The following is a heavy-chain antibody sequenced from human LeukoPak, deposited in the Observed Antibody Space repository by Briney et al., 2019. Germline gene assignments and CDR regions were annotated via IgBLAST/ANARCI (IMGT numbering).Heavy chain of an antibody. Sequence: GGSLRLSCTASGFTFGDYAMSWFRQAPGKGLEWVGFIRSKAYGGTTEYAASVKGRFTISRDNSKNTLYLQMNSLRPEDTAVYYCARGDVDTSGYYYNYWGQGTQVTVSS. CDR3: ARGDVDTSGYYYNY. V-gene: IGHV3-49*03. J-gene: IGHJ4*02. CDR1: GFTFGDYA. CDR2: IRSKAYGGTT. D-gene: IGHD3-22*01.